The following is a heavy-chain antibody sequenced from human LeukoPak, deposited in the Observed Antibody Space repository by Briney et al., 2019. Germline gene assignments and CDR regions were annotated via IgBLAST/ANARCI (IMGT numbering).Heavy chain of an antibody. D-gene: IGHD3/OR15-3a*01. J-gene: IGHJ4*02. V-gene: IGHV3-66*01. CDR1: GFTVSSND. Sequence: GGSLRLSCAASGFTVSSNDMNWVRQAPGKGLEWVSIIHIGNSTYYADSVKGRFTISRDNSKNTLYLQMNGLRAEDTAVYYCAADWPLDYWGQGTLVTVSS. CDR2: IHIGNST. CDR3: AADWPLDY.